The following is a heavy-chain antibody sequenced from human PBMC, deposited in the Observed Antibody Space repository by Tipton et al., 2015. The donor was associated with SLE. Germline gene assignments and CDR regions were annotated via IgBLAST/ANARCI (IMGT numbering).Heavy chain of an antibody. CDR2: INHSGST. D-gene: IGHD6-13*01. Sequence: TLSLTCAVYGGSFSGYYWGWIRQPPGKGLEWIGEINHSGSTNYNPSLKSRVTISVDTSKNQFSLKLSSVTAADTAVYYCARIIAAAEDYWGQGTLVTVSS. CDR3: ARIIAAAEDY. V-gene: IGHV4-34*01. J-gene: IGHJ4*02. CDR1: GGSFSGYY.